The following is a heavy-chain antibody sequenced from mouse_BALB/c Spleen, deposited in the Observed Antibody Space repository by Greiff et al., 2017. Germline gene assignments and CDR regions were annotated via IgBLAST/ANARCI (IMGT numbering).Heavy chain of an antibody. CDR1: GFNIKDTY. J-gene: IGHJ3*01. CDR3: ASIYDGYYPWFAY. V-gene: IGHV14-3*02. Sequence: EVQLQQSGAELVKPGASVKLSCTASGFNIKDTYMHWVKQRPEQGLEWIGRIDPANGNTKYDPKFQGKATITADTSSNTAYLQLSSLTSEDTAVYYCASIYDGYYPWFAYWGQGTLVTVSA. CDR2: IDPANGNT. D-gene: IGHD2-3*01.